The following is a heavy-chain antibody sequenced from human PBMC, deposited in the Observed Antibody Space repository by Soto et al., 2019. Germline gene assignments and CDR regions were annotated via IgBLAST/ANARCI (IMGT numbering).Heavy chain of an antibody. Sequence: GGSLRLSCATSGFILSDCAMNWVRQAPGKGQEWVSYISSSSSVIDYADSVKGRFTVSRDNARNSLYLQMNSLRAEDTALYYCARDLSWGSNWYYYMDVWGKGTTVTVSS. CDR3: ARDLSWGSNWYYYMDV. CDR2: ISSSSSVI. CDR1: GFILSDCA. J-gene: IGHJ6*03. D-gene: IGHD7-27*01. V-gene: IGHV3-48*01.